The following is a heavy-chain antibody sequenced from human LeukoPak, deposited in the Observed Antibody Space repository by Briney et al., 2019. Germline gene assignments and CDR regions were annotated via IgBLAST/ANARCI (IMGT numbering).Heavy chain of an antibody. V-gene: IGHV3-48*02. CDR3: ARDKSLKAAAGLFDY. D-gene: IGHD6-13*01. CDR1: GFTFSRDN. CDR2: ISSGGII. Sequence: PGGSLRLSCAASGFTFSRDNMNWVRQAPGKGLEWVSYISSGGIIYYADSVKGRFTISRDNAKNSLYLQMNSLRDEDTAVYYCARDKSLKAAAGLFDYWGQGTLVTVSS. J-gene: IGHJ4*02.